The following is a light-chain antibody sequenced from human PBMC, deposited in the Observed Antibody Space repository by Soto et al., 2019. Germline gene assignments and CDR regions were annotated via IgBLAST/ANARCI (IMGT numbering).Light chain of an antibody. CDR1: QSISSH. V-gene: IGKV1-39*01. J-gene: IGKJ1*01. CDR2: AAS. CDR3: QQSYSTSRT. Sequence: DIQMTQSPSSLSASVGDRVTITCRASQSISSHLNWYQQKPGKAPKLLIYAASSLQSGVPSRFGGSGSGTDFTLTISSLQPEDFATYYCQQSYSTSRTFGQGTKVEIK.